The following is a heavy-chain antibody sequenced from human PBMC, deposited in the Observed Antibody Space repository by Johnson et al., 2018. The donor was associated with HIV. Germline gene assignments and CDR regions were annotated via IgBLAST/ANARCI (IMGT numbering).Heavy chain of an antibody. CDR1: GFTFSDYY. CDR3: ARSKDCSVGTCPDALDI. Sequence: QVQLVESGGGLVKPGGSLRLSCVASGFTFSDYYMSWIRQAPGKGLEWVSYISSSGTTIYSADSVQGRFTTSRDNAKNSLYLQMNSLRAEDTAVYYYARSKDCSVGTCPDALDIWGQGTLVMVSS. V-gene: IGHV3-11*04. D-gene: IGHD2-15*01. J-gene: IGHJ3*02. CDR2: ISSSGTTI.